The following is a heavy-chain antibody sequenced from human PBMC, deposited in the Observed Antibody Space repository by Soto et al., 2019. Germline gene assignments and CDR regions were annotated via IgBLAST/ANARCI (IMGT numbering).Heavy chain of an antibody. CDR1: GFTIGPYG. V-gene: IGHV3-23*01. D-gene: IGHD4-17*01. CDR3: VRWNGYGDA. Sequence: AGGSLRLSCAVSGFTIGPYGVTLVRQPPGEGLQWVCVFSGGSGTTFYAESQKGRTTISRNNPRNTVYLHMNSLGADDTAVYYCVRWNGYGDAWGRGTLVTVSS. J-gene: IGHJ4*02. CDR2: FSGGSGTT.